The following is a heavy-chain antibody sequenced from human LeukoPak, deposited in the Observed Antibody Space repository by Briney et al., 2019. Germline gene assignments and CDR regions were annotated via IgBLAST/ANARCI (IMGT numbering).Heavy chain of an antibody. CDR2: ISSTSGII. V-gene: IGHV3-48*01. D-gene: IGHD7-27*01. CDR1: GFTFSSYS. Sequence: GGSLRLSCAASGFTFSSYSMNWVRQAPGKGLEWVSYISSTSGIIYYADSVKGRFTISRDNAKNSPYLQMDSLRAEDTAVYYCARDRNWDFDYWGQGTLVTVSS. J-gene: IGHJ4*02. CDR3: ARDRNWDFDY.